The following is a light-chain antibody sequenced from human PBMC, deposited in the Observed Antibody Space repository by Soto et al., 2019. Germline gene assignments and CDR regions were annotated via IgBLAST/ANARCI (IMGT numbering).Light chain of an antibody. J-gene: IGKJ1*01. CDR2: WAS. Sequence: DIVMTQSPDSLAVSLGERATINCKSSQSVLYSSNNRNYLAWYQQKPGQPPKLLIYWASTRESGFPDRFSGSGSGTDFTLTIRSLQAEDVAVYYCQQYYSTPQTFGQGTKVESK. CDR3: QQYYSTPQT. CDR1: QSVLYSSNNRNY. V-gene: IGKV4-1*01.